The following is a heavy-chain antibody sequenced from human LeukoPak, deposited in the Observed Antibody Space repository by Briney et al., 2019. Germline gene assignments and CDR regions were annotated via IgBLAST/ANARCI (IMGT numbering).Heavy chain of an antibody. CDR2: INQDGSDK. D-gene: IGHD1-1*01. J-gene: IGHJ4*02. CDR1: DFPFSSYW. CDR3: ARVGYNWDDDGVDY. V-gene: IGHV3-7*01. Sequence: GGSLRLSCAASDFPFSSYWMSWVRQAPGKGLEWVANINQDGSDKRYMDSVRGRFTISRDNAKNSLSLHMDSLRAEDTAVYYCARVGYNWDDDGVDYWGQGTLVTVSS.